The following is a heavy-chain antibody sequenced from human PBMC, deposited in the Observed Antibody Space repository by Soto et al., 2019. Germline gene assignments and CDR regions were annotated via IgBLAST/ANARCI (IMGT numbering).Heavy chain of an antibody. CDR2: ISGSGDKT. D-gene: IGHD2-2*01. Sequence: EVQLLESGGGLVQPGGSVRLSCAASGFTFSSYAINWVRQAPGEGLVWVSTISGSGDKTYYADSVKGRFTISRDNSKNTLSLQMNSLRAEDTAVYYCTKSGQSSWANMDVWGQRTTVTVSS. CDR3: TKSGQSSWANMDV. V-gene: IGHV3-23*01. J-gene: IGHJ6*02. CDR1: GFTFSSYA.